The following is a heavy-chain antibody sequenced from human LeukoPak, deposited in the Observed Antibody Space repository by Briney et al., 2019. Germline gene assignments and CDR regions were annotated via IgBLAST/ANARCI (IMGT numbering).Heavy chain of an antibody. Sequence: SETLSLTCAVYGGSFSSYYWSWIRQPPGKGLEWIGYFYYTGSTDYNPSLKSRVTISGDTSKNQFSLKLSSVTAADTAVYYCARDRHWTNDWVFDYWGQGTLVTVSS. V-gene: IGHV4-59*01. D-gene: IGHD1/OR15-1a*01. CDR2: FYYTGST. CDR3: ARDRHWTNDWVFDY. CDR1: GGSFSSYY. J-gene: IGHJ4*02.